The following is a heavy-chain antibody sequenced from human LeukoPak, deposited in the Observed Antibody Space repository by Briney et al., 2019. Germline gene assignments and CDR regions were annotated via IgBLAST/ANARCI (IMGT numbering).Heavy chain of an antibody. J-gene: IGHJ6*02. CDR2: INHSGST. D-gene: IGHD3-22*01. CDR3: ARGGRSSGYYTTPRVYYYYGMDV. V-gene: IGHV4-34*01. Sequence: PSETLSFTCAVYGGSFSGYYWSWIRQPPGKGLEWIGEINHSGSTNYNPSLKSRVTISVDTSKNQFSLKLSSVTAADTAVYYCARGGRSSGYYTTPRVYYYYGMDVWGQGTTVTVSS. CDR1: GGSFSGYY.